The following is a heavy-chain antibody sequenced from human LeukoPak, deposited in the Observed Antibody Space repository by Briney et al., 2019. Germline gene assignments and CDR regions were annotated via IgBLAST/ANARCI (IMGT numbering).Heavy chain of an antibody. Sequence: SETLSLTCTVSGGSISSYYWSWIRQPPGKGLEWIGYTYYSGSTNYNPSLKSRVTISIDTSKNQFSLKLSSVTAADTAVYYCARLSLDYYDSSGYYYVFDYWGQGTLVTVSS. CDR2: TYYSGST. J-gene: IGHJ4*02. V-gene: IGHV4-59*08. D-gene: IGHD3-22*01. CDR1: GGSISSYY. CDR3: ARLSLDYYDSSGYYYVFDY.